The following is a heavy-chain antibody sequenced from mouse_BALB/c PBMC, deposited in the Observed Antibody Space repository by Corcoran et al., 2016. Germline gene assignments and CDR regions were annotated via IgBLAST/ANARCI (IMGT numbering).Heavy chain of an antibody. J-gene: IGHJ1*01. Sequence: QMHLQESGPGLVKPSQSLFLACSITGFRITSGYYWIWIRQSPGKPLEWMGYITHSGETFYNPSLQSPISINRETSKNQFYLQLNSVTTEDTAMYYCAGDYYGYWYSDVWGAGTAVTVSS. V-gene: IGHV12-3*02. D-gene: IGHD1-1*01. CDR3: AGDYYGYWYSDV. CDR2: ITHSGET. CDR1: GFRITSGYY.